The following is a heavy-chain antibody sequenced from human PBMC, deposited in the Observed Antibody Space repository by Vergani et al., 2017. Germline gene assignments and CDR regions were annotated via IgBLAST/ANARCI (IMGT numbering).Heavy chain of an antibody. CDR2: INPNSGGT. CDR3: ARGRPCSSTSCYYYYGMDV. Sequence: QVQLVQSGAEVKKPGASVKVSCKASGYTFTGYYMHWVRPAPGQGLEWMGWINPNSGGTNYAQKFQGRVTMTRDTSISTAYMELSRLRSDDTAVYYCARGRPCSSTSCYYYYGMDVWGQGTTVTVSS. J-gene: IGHJ6*02. CDR1: GYTFTGYY. V-gene: IGHV1-2*02. D-gene: IGHD2-2*01.